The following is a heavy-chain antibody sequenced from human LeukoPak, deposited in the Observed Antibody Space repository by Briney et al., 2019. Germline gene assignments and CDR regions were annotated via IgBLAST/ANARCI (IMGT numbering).Heavy chain of an antibody. J-gene: IGHJ5*02. V-gene: IGHV1-18*01. CDR1: GYTFTSYG. CDR2: ISAYNGNT. Sequence: GASVKVSCKASGYTFTSYGISWVRQAPGQGLEWMGWISAYNGNTNYAQKLQGRVTMTTDTSTSTAYMELRSLRSDDTAVYYCARGVLVPAATFGFDPWGQGTLVTISS. D-gene: IGHD2-2*01. CDR3: ARGVLVPAATFGFDP.